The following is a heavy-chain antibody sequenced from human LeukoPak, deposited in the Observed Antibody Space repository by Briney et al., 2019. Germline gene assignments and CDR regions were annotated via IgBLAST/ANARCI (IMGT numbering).Heavy chain of an antibody. V-gene: IGHV3-23*01. J-gene: IGHJ4*02. CDR3: AKDPPILRWSFDY. Sequence: GGSLRLSCAASGFTVSSNYMSWVRRTPGKGLEWVSAITGPGGSTYYADSVKGRLTISRDNSKNTLYLQMNSLRAEDTAVYYCAKDPPILRWSFDYWGQGTLVTVSS. CDR1: GFTVSSNY. D-gene: IGHD4-23*01. CDR2: ITGPGGST.